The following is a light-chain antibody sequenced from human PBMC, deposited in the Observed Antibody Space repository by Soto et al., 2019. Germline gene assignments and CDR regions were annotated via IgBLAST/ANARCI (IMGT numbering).Light chain of an antibody. CDR2: SDN. Sequence: QSALTQPPSASGTPGQRVTISCSGSRSNIGTNTVTWYQQLPGTAPKLLIYSDNQRPSGVPDRFSGSKSGTSASLAISGLQSDDEADYYCAAGDVSFVVFGGGTQLTVL. CDR1: RSNIGTNT. J-gene: IGLJ2*01. CDR3: AAGDVSFVV. V-gene: IGLV1-44*01.